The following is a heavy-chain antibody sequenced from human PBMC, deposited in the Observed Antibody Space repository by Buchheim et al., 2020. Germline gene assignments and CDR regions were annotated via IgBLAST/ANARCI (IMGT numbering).Heavy chain of an antibody. CDR1: GDSVSSNSAA. Sequence: QVQLQQSGPGLVKPSQTLSLTCAISGDSVSSNSAAWNWIRQSPSRGLEWLGRTYYRSKWYNDYEVSVKSRININPNTSKNQFSLQLNTVTPEDTAVYYCARARGVLLWCGELLNAFDIWGQGT. CDR2: TYYRSKWYN. CDR3: ARARGVLLWCGELLNAFDI. V-gene: IGHV6-1*01. D-gene: IGHD3-10*01. J-gene: IGHJ3*02.